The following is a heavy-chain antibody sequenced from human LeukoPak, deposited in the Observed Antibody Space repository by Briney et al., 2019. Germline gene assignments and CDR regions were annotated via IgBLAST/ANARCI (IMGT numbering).Heavy chain of an antibody. D-gene: IGHD5-18*01. J-gene: IGHJ4*02. V-gene: IGHV3-66*02. CDR2: IYSGGST. Sequence: GGSLRLSCAASGFTVSSNYMSWVRQAPGKGLEWVSVIYSGGSTYYADSVKGRFTISRDNSKNTLYLQMNSLRAEDTAVYYCARARIQLWWVHWVQGTLVTVPS. CDR1: GFTVSSNY. CDR3: ARARIQLWWVH.